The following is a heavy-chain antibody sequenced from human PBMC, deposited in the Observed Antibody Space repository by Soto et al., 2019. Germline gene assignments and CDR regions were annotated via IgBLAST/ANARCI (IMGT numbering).Heavy chain of an antibody. Sequence: QVQLVESGGGVVQPGRSLRLSCAASGFPFTAYGMHWVREGPGKGLERVAVISADGSDKFYADSVKGRFTVSRDNSKNPLYLQMNSLRPEDTALYYCVGGQYYFDYRGQGTLVIVSS. CDR2: ISADGSDK. CDR3: VGGQYYFDY. V-gene: IGHV3-30*03. CDR1: GFPFTAYG. D-gene: IGHD3-10*01. J-gene: IGHJ4*02.